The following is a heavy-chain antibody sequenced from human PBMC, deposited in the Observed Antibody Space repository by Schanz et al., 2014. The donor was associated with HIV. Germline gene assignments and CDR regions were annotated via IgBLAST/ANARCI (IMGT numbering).Heavy chain of an antibody. CDR1: GFTFSSYS. J-gene: IGHJ1*01. CDR3: ARDLLGATNGFFLY. V-gene: IGHV3-48*02. D-gene: IGHD1-26*01. CDR2: ITGSSATI. Sequence: VQLVESGGGVVQPGRSLRLSCAASGFTFSSYSMNWVRQAPGKGLEWVAYITGSSATINYSESVRGRFTISRDNAKNSLYLQMNSLRDEDTAVYYCARDLLGATNGFFLYWGQGALVTVSS.